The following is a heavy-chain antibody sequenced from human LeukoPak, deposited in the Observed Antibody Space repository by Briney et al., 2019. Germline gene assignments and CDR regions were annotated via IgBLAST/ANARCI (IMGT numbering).Heavy chain of an antibody. J-gene: IGHJ4*02. D-gene: IGHD3-22*01. V-gene: IGHV3-30*03. Sequence: GGSLRLSCVASGYTFSDYGMHWVRQAPGKGLDWVAVISYDGGNKHFADSVKGRFTISRDNSKNTLYLQMNSLRAEDTAVYYCARGTRYDSSGYYSQDLDYWGQGTLVTVSS. CDR1: GYTFSDYG. CDR2: ISYDGGNK. CDR3: ARGTRYDSSGYYSQDLDY.